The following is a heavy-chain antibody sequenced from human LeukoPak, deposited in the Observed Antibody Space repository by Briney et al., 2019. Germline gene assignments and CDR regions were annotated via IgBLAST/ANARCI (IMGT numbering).Heavy chain of an antibody. V-gene: IGHV1-8*01. J-gene: IGHJ4*02. Sequence: ASVKVSCKASGYTFTSYDINWVRQATGQGLGWMGWMNPNSGSTGYAQKFQGRVTMTRNTSISTAYMELSSLRSEDTAVYYCARGPRWTRQSGGLGYWGRGTLVTVSS. D-gene: IGHD2-15*01. CDR3: ARGPRWTRQSGGLGY. CDR1: GYTFTSYD. CDR2: MNPNSGST.